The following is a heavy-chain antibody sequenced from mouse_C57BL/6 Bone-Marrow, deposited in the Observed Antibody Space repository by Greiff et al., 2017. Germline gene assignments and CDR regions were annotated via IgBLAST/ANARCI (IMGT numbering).Heavy chain of an antibody. CDR2: IDPSDSET. D-gene: IGHD3-2*02. J-gene: IGHJ4*01. CDR1: GYTFTSYW. Sequence: VQLQQPGAELVRPGSSVKLSCKASGYTFTSYWMHWVKQRPIQGLEWIGNIDPSDSETHYNQKFKDKATLTVDTSSSTAYMQLSSLTSEDSAVYYCARDSSGPYYYAMDYWGQGTSVTVSS. CDR3: ARDSSGPYYYAMDY. V-gene: IGHV1-52*01.